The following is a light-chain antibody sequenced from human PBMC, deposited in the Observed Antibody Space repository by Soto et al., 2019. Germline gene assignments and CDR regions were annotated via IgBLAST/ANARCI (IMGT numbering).Light chain of an antibody. CDR3: SSYTSSSTLVV. CDR1: SSDIGGYNY. CDR2: DVI. V-gene: IGLV2-14*01. J-gene: IGLJ2*01. Sequence: QSVLTQPASVSGSPGQSITISCIGTSSDIGGYNYVSWYQQNPGKAPKLMIYDVINRPSGVSNRFSGSKSGNTASLTISGLQAEDEADYYCSSYTSSSTLVVFGGGTKLTVL.